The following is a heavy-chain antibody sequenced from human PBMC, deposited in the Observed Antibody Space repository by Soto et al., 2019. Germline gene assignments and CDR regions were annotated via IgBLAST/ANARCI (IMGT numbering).Heavy chain of an antibody. Sequence: PSETLSLTCAVYGGSFSGYYWSWIRQPPGKGLEWIGEINHSGSTNYNPSLKSRVTISVDKSKNQFSLKLSSVTAADTAVYYCARAGHCSGGSCLTYYYYYGMDVWGQGTTVTVSS. CDR2: INHSGST. CDR3: ARAGHCSGGSCLTYYYYYGMDV. J-gene: IGHJ6*02. D-gene: IGHD2-15*01. CDR1: GGSFSGYY. V-gene: IGHV4-34*01.